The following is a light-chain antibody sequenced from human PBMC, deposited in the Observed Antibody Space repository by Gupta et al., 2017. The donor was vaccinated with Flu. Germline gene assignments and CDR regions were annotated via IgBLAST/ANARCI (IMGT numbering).Light chain of an antibody. J-gene: IGKJ4*01. V-gene: IGKV3-20*01. Sequence: EIVLTQSPGTLSLSPGERATLSCRASQTVSSSYLAWYQQKPGQAPRLLIYGATTRATGIPDRFSGSGSGTGFTLTISRLEPEDFAMYNCHQYDDSPLTFGGGTKVEIK. CDR1: QTVSSSY. CDR2: GAT. CDR3: HQYDDSPLT.